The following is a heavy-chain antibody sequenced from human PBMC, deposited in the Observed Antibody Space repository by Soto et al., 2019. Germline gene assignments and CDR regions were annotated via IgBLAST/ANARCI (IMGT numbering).Heavy chain of an antibody. V-gene: IGHV3-23*01. CDR2: ISGSAGSA. CDR3: AKDRHLYASSGLHY. Sequence: PGGSLRLSCAASGFTFSTYVMSWVRRAAGKGLEWVSAISGSAGSAYCADSVKGRLTISRDNSKNMLYLQLNSLRAEDTAVYYCAKDRHLYASSGLHYWGQGILVTVSS. CDR1: GFTFSTYV. D-gene: IGHD3-22*01. J-gene: IGHJ4*02.